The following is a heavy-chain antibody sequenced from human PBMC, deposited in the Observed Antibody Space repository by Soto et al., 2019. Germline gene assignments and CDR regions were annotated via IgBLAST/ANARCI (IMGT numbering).Heavy chain of an antibody. J-gene: IGHJ4*02. CDR2: INSDGSSV. V-gene: IGHV3-74*03. Sequence: EVQLVESGGGLVQPGGFLRLSCAASGFTLSDNWIHWVRRAPGKGLVWVSRINSDGSSVTYADSVKGRFTLSRDNAKNTWFLQMDSLRVEDTAMYYCVRAPEQRPFDYWGQGTLVTVSS. CDR3: VRAPEQRPFDY. D-gene: IGHD6-25*01. CDR1: GFTLSDNW.